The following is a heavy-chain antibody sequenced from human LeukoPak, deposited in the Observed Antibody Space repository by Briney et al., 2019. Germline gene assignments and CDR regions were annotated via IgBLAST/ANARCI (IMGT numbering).Heavy chain of an antibody. CDR2: SYYSGST. D-gene: IGHD6-19*01. Sequence: PSETLSLTCSVSGGSISSGGYYWSWIRQHPGGGLESIGYSYYSGSTDYNPTLKRRVTISVDTSKNQFSLRLSSVTAADTAVYYCASARSGAVAATVLDYWGQGTLVTVSS. CDR1: GGSISSGGYY. J-gene: IGHJ4*02. V-gene: IGHV4-31*03. CDR3: ASARSGAVAATVLDY.